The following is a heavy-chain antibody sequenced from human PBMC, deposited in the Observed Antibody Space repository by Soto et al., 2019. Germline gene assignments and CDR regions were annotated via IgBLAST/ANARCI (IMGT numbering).Heavy chain of an antibody. CDR2: ISYDGSNK. D-gene: IGHD3-10*01. J-gene: IGHJ4*02. CDR1: GFTFSSYG. Sequence: QVQLVESGGGVVQPGRSLRLSCAASGFTFSSYGMHWVRQAPGKGLEWVAVISYDGSNKYYADSVKGRFTISRDNSKNTLYLQMNSLRAEDTAVYYCAKEEYYYGSGSSSVHFDYWGQGPLVTVSS. CDR3: AKEEYYYGSGSSSVHFDY. V-gene: IGHV3-30*18.